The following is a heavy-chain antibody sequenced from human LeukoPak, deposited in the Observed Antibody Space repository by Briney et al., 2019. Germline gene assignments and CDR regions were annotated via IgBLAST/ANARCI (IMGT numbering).Heavy chain of an antibody. V-gene: IGHV1-8*01. CDR1: GYTFTSYD. J-gene: IGHJ4*02. CDR3: AREMNTYSGSYFNY. CDR2: MNPNSGNT. Sequence: ASVKVSCKASGYTFTSYDINWVRQATGQGLEWMGWMNPNSGNTGYAQKFQGRVTMTRNTSISTAYMELSSLRSDDTAVYYCAREMNTYSGSYFNYWGQGTPVTVSS. D-gene: IGHD1-26*01.